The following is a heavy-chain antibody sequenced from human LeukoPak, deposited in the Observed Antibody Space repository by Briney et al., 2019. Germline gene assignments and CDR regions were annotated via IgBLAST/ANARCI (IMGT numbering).Heavy chain of an antibody. D-gene: IGHD6-13*01. CDR1: GFTVSSNY. CDR2: IYSGGST. Sequence: GGSLRLSCAASGFTVSSNYMSWVRQAPGKGLEWVSVIYSGGSTYYADSVKGRFTISRDNSKNTLYLQMNSLRAEDTAVYYCARPGSSFDLYYYYGLDAWGQGTTVTVSS. CDR3: ARPGSSFDLYYYYGLDA. V-gene: IGHV3-66*02. J-gene: IGHJ6*02.